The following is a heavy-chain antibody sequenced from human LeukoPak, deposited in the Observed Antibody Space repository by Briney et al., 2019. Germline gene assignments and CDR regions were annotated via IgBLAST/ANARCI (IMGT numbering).Heavy chain of an antibody. CDR3: VRPRSPASNDGGY. CDR1: GFTLSSYA. J-gene: IGHJ4*02. V-gene: IGHV3-21*01. D-gene: IGHD1-1*01. Sequence: GGSLRLSCAASGFTLSSYAMSWVRQAPGKGLEWVSCISSTSSYKYYADSVKGRFTISRDNAKNSLYLQLNSLRAEDTALYYCVRPRSPASNDGGYWGQGTLVTVSS. CDR2: ISSTSSYK.